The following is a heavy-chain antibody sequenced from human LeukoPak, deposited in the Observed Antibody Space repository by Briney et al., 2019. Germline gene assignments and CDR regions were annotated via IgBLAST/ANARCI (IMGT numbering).Heavy chain of an antibody. V-gene: IGHV3-30-3*01. CDR2: ISYDGSNK. Sequence: PGRPLRLSCAASGFTFSSYAMHWVRQAPGKGLEWVAVISYDGSNKYYADSVKGRFTISRDNSKNTLYLQMNSLRAEDTAVYYCARAGAARNAFDIWGQGTMVTVSS. CDR1: GFTFSSYA. CDR3: ARAGAARNAFDI. J-gene: IGHJ3*02. D-gene: IGHD6-6*01.